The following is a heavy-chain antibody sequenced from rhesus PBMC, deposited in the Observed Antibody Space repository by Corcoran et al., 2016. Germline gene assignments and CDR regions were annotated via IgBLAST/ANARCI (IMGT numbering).Heavy chain of an antibody. Sequence: QVQLQESGPAVVKPSETLSLTRASSGGCLTSRNWWSWIRQSPGKGLAWIGGIYGWGGCTEYIPSLKSRVTISIDTSKNQFSLKLGSVTAADTAVYYCASPVGGYSFWDWYFDLWGPGTPITISS. V-gene: IGHV4-93*02. CDR3: ASPVGGYSFWDWYFDL. D-gene: IGHD5-24*01. CDR2: IYGWGGCT. J-gene: IGHJ2*01. CDR1: GGCLTSRNW.